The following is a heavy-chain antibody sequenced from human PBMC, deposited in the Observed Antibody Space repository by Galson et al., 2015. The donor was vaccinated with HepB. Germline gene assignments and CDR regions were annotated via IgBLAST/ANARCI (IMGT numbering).Heavy chain of an antibody. J-gene: IGHJ5*02. CDR1: GFTFSSYW. V-gene: IGHV3-7*03. Sequence: SLRLSCAASGFTFSSYWMSWVRQAPGKGLEWVANIKQDGSEKYYVDSVKGRFTISRDNAKNSLYLQMNSLRAEDTAVYYCARVLVPAAGGWFDPWGQGTLVTVSS. CDR2: IKQDGSEK. D-gene: IGHD2-2*01. CDR3: ARVLVPAAGGWFDP.